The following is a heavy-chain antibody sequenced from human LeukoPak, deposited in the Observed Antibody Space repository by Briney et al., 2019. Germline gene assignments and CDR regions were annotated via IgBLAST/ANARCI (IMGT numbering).Heavy chain of an antibody. CDR3: ARGWTDGYNYYFDY. J-gene: IGHJ4*02. D-gene: IGHD5-24*01. Sequence: GGSLRLSCAASGFSFSRYGMHWVRQAPGKGLEWVAFIRFDGSNKYYADSVKGRFTISRDNSKNTLYLQMNSLRAEDTAVYYCARGWTDGYNYYFDYWGQGTLVTVSS. V-gene: IGHV3-30*02. CDR2: IRFDGSNK. CDR1: GFSFSRYG.